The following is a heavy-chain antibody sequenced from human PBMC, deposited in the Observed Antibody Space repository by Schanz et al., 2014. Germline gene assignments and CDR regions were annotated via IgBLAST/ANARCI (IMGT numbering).Heavy chain of an antibody. Sequence: EVHLLESGGGLVEPGGSLRLSCATSGFSLDIFAVSWVRQAPGKGLEWVSAISGSGGSTYYADSVKGRFTISRDNSKNTLYLQMDSLRAEDTAVYYCARPPHDSSGYYPFDYWGQGTLVTVSS. J-gene: IGHJ4*02. D-gene: IGHD3-22*01. CDR3: ARPPHDSSGYYPFDY. CDR1: GFSLDIFA. V-gene: IGHV3-23*01. CDR2: ISGSGGST.